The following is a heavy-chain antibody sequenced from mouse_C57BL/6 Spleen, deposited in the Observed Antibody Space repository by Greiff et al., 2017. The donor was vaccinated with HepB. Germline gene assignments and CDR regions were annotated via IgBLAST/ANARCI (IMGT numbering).Heavy chain of an antibody. CDR3: YYDYAGFAY. CDR2: IDPETGGT. D-gene: IGHD2-4*01. V-gene: IGHV1-15*01. J-gene: IGHJ3*01. CDR1: GYTFTDYE. Sequence: VQLVESGAELVRPGASVTLSCKASGYTFTDYEMHWVKQTPVHGLEWIGAIDPETGGTAYNQKFKGKAILTADKSASTAYMELRSLTSEDSAVYYCYYDYAGFAYWGQGTLVTVSA.